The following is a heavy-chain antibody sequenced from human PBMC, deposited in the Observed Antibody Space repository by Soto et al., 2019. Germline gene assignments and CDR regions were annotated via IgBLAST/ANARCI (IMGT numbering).Heavy chain of an antibody. D-gene: IGHD3-10*01. V-gene: IGHV3-33*06. J-gene: IGHJ4*02. Sequence: QVQLVESGGGVVQPGRSLRLSCTASGFTFRSYGMHWVRQAPGKGLEWVAVIWYDGSNKYYADSVKGRFTISRDNSKNTLYLQMNSLRAEDTAMYFCAKDGEVSGSLYYFDYWGQGTLVAVSS. CDR1: GFTFRSYG. CDR3: AKDGEVSGSLYYFDY. CDR2: IWYDGSNK.